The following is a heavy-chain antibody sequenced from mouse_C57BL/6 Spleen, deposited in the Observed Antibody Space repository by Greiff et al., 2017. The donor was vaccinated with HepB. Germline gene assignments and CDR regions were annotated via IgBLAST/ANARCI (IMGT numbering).Heavy chain of an antibody. Sequence: QVQLQQPGAELVKPGASVKMSCKASGYTFTSYWITWVKQRPGQGLEWIGDIYPGSGSTNYNEKFKSKATLTVDTSSSTAYMQLSSLTSEDSAVYYCARGRGYDGYYDWYFDVWGTGTTVTVSS. J-gene: IGHJ1*03. CDR3: ARGRGYDGYYDWYFDV. CDR2: IYPGSGST. V-gene: IGHV1-55*01. CDR1: GYTFTSYW. D-gene: IGHD2-3*01.